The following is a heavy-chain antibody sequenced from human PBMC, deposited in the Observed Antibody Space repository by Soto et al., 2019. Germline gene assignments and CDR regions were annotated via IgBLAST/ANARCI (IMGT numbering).Heavy chain of an antibody. D-gene: IGHD2-15*01. V-gene: IGHV1-69*06. CDR3: ARGLECRGYCLDKPTWFGP. Sequence: SVKVSCKASGGTFSTYTFSWVRQAPGQGLEWMGRIIPIFGTPYYAQKFQGRVTTTADKSTSTVYMELSSLGSDDTAVYFCARGLECRGYCLDKPTWFGPWGQGTLVTVSS. CDR1: GGTFSTYT. J-gene: IGHJ5*02. CDR2: IIPIFGTP.